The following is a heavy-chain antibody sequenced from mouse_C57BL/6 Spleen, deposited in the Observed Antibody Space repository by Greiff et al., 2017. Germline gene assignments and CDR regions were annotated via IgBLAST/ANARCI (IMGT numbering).Heavy chain of an antibody. CDR2: ISYDGSN. D-gene: IGHD2-12*01. Sequence: EVKVEESGPGLVKPSQSLSLTCSVTGYSITSGYYWNWIRQFPGNKLEWMGYISYDGSNNYNPSLKNRISITRDTSKIQFFLKLNSVTTEDTATYYCARADDTFDYWGQGTTLTVSS. V-gene: IGHV3-6*01. CDR3: ARADDTFDY. J-gene: IGHJ2*01. CDR1: GYSITSGYY.